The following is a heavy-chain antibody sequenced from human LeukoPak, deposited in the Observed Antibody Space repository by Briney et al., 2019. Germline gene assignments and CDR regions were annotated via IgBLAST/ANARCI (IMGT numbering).Heavy chain of an antibody. J-gene: IGHJ2*01. CDR2: ISYDGSNK. CDR3: ARATSSFGWYFDL. V-gene: IGHV3-30*14. D-gene: IGHD6-13*01. CDR1: GFTFSSYA. Sequence: PGGSLRLSCAASGFTFSSYAMHWVRQAPGKGLEWVAVISYDGSNKYYADSVKGRFTISRDNSKNTLYLQMNSLRAEDTAVYYCARATSSFGWYFDLWGRGTLVTVSS.